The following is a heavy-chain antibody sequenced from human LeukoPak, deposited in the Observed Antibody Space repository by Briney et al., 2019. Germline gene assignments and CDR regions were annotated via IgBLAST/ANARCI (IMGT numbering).Heavy chain of an antibody. CDR3: ARDFGGSRDY. CDR2: IDPHGTTI. D-gene: IGHD3-16*01. V-gene: IGHV3-74*01. CDR1: GFTLSNYW. Sequence: PGGSLRLSCAASGFTLSNYWMHWVRQAPGMGLVWVSRIDPHGTTINYADSVNGRFTISRDNAKNTLYLQMNSLRAEDTAVYYCARDFGGSRDYWGQGTLVTVSP. J-gene: IGHJ4*02.